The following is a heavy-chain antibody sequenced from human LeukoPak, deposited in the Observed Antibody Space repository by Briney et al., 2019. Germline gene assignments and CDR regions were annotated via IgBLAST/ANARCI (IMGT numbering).Heavy chain of an antibody. CDR3: ARRDQQPGGDWFDP. Sequence: ASVKVSCTASGYTFTSYAMHWVRQAPGQRLEWMGWINAGNGNTKYSQKFQGRVTITRDTSASTAYMELSSLRSEDTAVYYCARRDQQPGGDWFDPWGQGTLVTVSS. CDR2: INAGNGNT. CDR1: GYTFTSYA. J-gene: IGHJ5*02. D-gene: IGHD6-13*01. V-gene: IGHV1-3*01.